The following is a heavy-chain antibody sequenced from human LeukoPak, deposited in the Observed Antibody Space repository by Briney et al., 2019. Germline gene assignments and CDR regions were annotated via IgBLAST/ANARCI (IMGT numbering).Heavy chain of an antibody. V-gene: IGHV3-30-3*01. J-gene: IGHJ4*02. CDR1: GFTFSNAW. CDR2: ISYDGSNK. CDR3: ARGDFPRSYYDFWSGIIDY. D-gene: IGHD3-3*01. Sequence: GGSLRLSCAASGFTFSNAWMSWVRQAPGKGLEWVAVISYDGSNKYYADSVKGRFTISRDNSKNTLYLQMNSLRAEDTAVYYCARGDFPRSYYDFWSGIIDYWGQGTLVTVSS.